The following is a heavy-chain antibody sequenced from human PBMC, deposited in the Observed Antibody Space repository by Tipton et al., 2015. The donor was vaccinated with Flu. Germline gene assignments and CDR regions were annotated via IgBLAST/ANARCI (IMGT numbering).Heavy chain of an antibody. CDR2: IRYDGSNK. CDR1: GFTFSTYG. J-gene: IGHJ4*02. CDR3: AKDGSGIGDY. Sequence: SLRLSCAASGFTFSTYGMHWVRQAPGKGLEWVAFIRYDGSNKYHADSVKGRFTISRDDSKNTLYLQMNSLRAEDTAVYYCAKDGSGIGDYWGQGTLVTVSS. V-gene: IGHV3-30*02. D-gene: IGHD1-26*01.